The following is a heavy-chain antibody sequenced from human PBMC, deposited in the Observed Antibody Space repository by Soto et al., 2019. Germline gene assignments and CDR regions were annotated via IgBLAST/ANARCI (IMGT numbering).Heavy chain of an antibody. CDR1: GYTFTSYG. Sequence: QVQLVQSGAEVKKPGASVKVSCKASGYTFTSYGISWVRQAPGQGLEWMGWIRAYNGNTNYAQKLQGRVTMTSETSTSTVYMELRSLRSDETAVYYCARELVVNTRVGEFDYWGQGTLVTVSS. CDR3: ARELVVNTRVGEFDY. CDR2: IRAYNGNT. D-gene: IGHD3-22*01. V-gene: IGHV1-18*01. J-gene: IGHJ4*02.